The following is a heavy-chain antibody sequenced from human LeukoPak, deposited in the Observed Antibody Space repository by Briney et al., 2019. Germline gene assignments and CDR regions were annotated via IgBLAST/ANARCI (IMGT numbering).Heavy chain of an antibody. CDR1: GFTFSSYA. CDR3: ARVTTVTTD. J-gene: IGHJ4*02. Sequence: GGSLRLSCAASGFTFSSYAMSWVPPAPGKRVDWVSAISGRGGSTYYADSVKGRFTISRDNSKNTLYLQMNSLRAEDTAVYYCARVTTVTTDWGQGTLVTVSS. D-gene: IGHD4-17*01. CDR2: ISGRGGST. V-gene: IGHV3-23*01.